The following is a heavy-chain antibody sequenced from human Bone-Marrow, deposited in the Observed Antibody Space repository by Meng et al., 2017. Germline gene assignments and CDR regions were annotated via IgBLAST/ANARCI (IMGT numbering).Heavy chain of an antibody. Sequence: GGSLRLSCAASGFTFSSYAMHWVRQAPGKGLEWVAVISYDGSNKYYADSVKGRFTISRDNSKSTLYLQMNSLRAEDTAVYYCARVEKNYDFWSGYSDYYYGMDVWGQGTTVTVSS. CDR3: ARVEKNYDFWSGYSDYYYGMDV. CDR2: ISYDGSNK. V-gene: IGHV3-30*01. J-gene: IGHJ6*02. CDR1: GFTFSSYA. D-gene: IGHD3-3*01.